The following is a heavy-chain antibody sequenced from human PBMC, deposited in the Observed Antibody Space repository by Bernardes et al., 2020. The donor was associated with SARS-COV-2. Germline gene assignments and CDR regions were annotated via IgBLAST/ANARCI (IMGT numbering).Heavy chain of an antibody. J-gene: IGHJ6*02. CDR2: INPDGSLT. CDR1: GFTFSSYW. Sequence: GGSLRLSCAAAGFTFSSYWMHWVRQVPGKGLVWVSRINPDGSLTYYAGSVKGRFTISRDNAKDTVYLQMNNLRVEDTAVYYCAKGGYGDSAPGVDVCGQGTTVTVSS. V-gene: IGHV3-74*01. CDR3: AKGGYGDSAPGVDV. D-gene: IGHD4-17*01.